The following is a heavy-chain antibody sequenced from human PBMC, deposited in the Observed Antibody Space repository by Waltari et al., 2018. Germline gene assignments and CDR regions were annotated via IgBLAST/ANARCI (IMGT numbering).Heavy chain of an antibody. CDR1: GGSISSSSYY. D-gene: IGHD6-13*01. CDR3: ARQGGSSSWYWFDP. CDR2: IYYSGST. J-gene: IGHJ5*02. V-gene: IGHV4-39*01. Sequence: QLQLQESGPGLVKPSETLSLTCTVSGGSISSSSYYWGWIRQPPGKGLEWIGSIYYSGSTYYNPSLKSRVTISVDTSKNQFSLKLSSVTAADTAVYYCARQGGSSSWYWFDPWGQGTLVTVSS.